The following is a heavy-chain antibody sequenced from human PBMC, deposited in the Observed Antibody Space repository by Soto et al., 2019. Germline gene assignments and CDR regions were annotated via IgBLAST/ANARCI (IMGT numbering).Heavy chain of an antibody. CDR1: GGSISSYY. CDR3: ARAGKYYDILTGYYRDYYYYYYMDV. Sequence: PSETLSLTCTVSGGSISSYYWSWIRQPPGKGLEWIGYIYYSGSTNYNPSLKSRVTISVDTSKNQFSLKLSSVTAADTAVYYCARAGKYYDILTGYYRDYYYYYYMDVRGKGTTVTVPS. CDR2: IYYSGST. J-gene: IGHJ6*03. V-gene: IGHV4-59*01. D-gene: IGHD3-9*01.